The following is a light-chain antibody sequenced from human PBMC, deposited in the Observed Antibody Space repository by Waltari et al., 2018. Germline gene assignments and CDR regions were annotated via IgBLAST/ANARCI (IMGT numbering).Light chain of an antibody. J-gene: IGLJ3*02. CDR2: SNN. CDR1: SSNIGSNT. Sequence: QSVLTQPPSASGTPGQRATLSCSGSSSNIGSNTVNWYQQLPGTAPNLLIYSNNQRPSGVPDRFSGSKSGTSASLAISGLQSEDEADYYCAAWDDSLNGWVFGGGTKLTVL. CDR3: AAWDDSLNGWV. V-gene: IGLV1-44*01.